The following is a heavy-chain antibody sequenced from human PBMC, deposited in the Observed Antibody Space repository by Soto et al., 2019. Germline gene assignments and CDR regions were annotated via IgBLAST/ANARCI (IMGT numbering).Heavy chain of an antibody. J-gene: IGHJ6*03. CDR3: AAGGRYCSSTSCYVEVLYYYYMDV. V-gene: IGHV3-66*01. CDR1: GFTVSSNY. D-gene: IGHD2-2*01. CDR2: IYSGGST. Sequence: EVQLVESGGGLVQPGGSLRLSCAASGFTVSSNYMSWVRQAPGKGLEWVSVIYSGGSTYYADSVKGRFTISRDNSKNTLYLQMNSLRAEDTAVYYCAAGGRYCSSTSCYVEVLYYYYMDVWGKGTTVTVSS.